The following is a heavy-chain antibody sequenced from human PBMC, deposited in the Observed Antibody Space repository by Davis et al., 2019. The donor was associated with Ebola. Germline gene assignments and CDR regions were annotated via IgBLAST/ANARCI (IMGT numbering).Heavy chain of an antibody. V-gene: IGHV1-18*01. D-gene: IGHD3-3*01. Sequence: ASVKVSCKASGYTFMRHGISWVRQAPGQGLEWMGWINANNGNTKYAQRLQSRVIMTRDTSTSTVYMDLRNLTSDDTAVYYCARDGFAVLRFLDWSSNGMDVWGQGTTVSVSS. CDR2: INANNGNT. CDR1: GYTFMRHG. CDR3: ARDGFAVLRFLDWSSNGMDV. J-gene: IGHJ6*02.